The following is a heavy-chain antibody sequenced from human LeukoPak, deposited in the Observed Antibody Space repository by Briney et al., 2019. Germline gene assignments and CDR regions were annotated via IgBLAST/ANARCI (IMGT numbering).Heavy chain of an antibody. V-gene: IGHV5-51*01. Sequence: GESLKISCKGSGYSFTSYWIGWVRQMPGKGLEWMGIIYPGDSDTRYSPSFQGQVTISADKSISTAYLQWSSLKASDTAMYYCARQRKTYYYGSRSYTSNWFDPWGQGTLVTVSS. CDR2: IYPGDSDT. D-gene: IGHD3-10*01. CDR1: GYSFTSYW. CDR3: ARQRKTYYYGSRSYTSNWFDP. J-gene: IGHJ5*02.